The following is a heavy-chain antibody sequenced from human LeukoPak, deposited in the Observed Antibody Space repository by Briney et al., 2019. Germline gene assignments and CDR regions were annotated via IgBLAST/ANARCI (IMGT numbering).Heavy chain of an antibody. CDR2: NSAYNGNT. CDR1: GYTFTSYG. Sequence: AAVKISCKASGYTFTSYGISWVREAPGQGLEWMGWNSAYNGNTNYAQKLQGRVTMTTDTSTSTAYMELRSLRSDDTAVYYCARDDGSDNAFDIWGQGTMVTVSS. J-gene: IGHJ3*02. V-gene: IGHV1-18*01. D-gene: IGHD1-26*01. CDR3: ARDDGSDNAFDI.